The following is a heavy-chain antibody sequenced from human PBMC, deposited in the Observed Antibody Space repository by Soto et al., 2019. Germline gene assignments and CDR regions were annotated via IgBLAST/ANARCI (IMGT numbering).Heavy chain of an antibody. J-gene: IGHJ5*02. V-gene: IGHV3-30*18. Sequence: GGSLRLSCAASGFTFSSYGMHWVRQAPGKGLEWVAVISYDGSNKYYADSVKGRFTISRDNSKNTLYLQMNSLRAEDTAVYYCAKSPTTVTTSWFDPWGQGXLVTVSS. CDR2: ISYDGSNK. CDR1: GFTFSSYG. CDR3: AKSPTTVTTSWFDP. D-gene: IGHD4-4*01.